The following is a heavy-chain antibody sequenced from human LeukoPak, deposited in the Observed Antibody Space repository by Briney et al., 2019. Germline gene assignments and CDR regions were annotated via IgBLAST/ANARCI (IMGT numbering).Heavy chain of an antibody. CDR1: GFIFSAYA. CDR3: AKDWTTVVTPKGYYFDS. V-gene: IGHV3-23*01. Sequence: PGGSLRLSCTASGFIFSAYAMSWVRQAPGKGLEWVSGISTTGGSTYYADSVKGRFTISRDNSNNTLYLQMNSLRGDDTAVYYCAKDWTTVVTPKGYYFDSWGQGTLVTVSS. D-gene: IGHD4-23*01. CDR2: ISTTGGST. J-gene: IGHJ4*02.